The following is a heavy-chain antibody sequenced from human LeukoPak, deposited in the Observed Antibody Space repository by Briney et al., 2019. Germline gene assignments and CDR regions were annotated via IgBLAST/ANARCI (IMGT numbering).Heavy chain of an antibody. CDR2: IYYSGST. CDR3: ARGTPGYCSSTSCSGGGYFDY. J-gene: IGHJ4*02. V-gene: IGHV4-31*03. Sequence: PSETLSLTCTVSGGSISSGGYYWSWLRQHPGKGLEWIGYIYYSGSTYYNPSLKSRVTISVDTSKNQFSLKLSSVTAADTAVYYCARGTPGYCSSTSCSGGGYFDYWGQGTLVTVSS. D-gene: IGHD2-2*01. CDR1: GGSISSGGYY.